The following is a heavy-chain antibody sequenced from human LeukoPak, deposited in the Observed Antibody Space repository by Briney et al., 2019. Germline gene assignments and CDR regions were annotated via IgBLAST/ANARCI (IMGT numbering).Heavy chain of an antibody. CDR1: GGSISSSSYY. Sequence: PSETLSLTCTVSGGSISSSSYYWGWIRQPPGKGLERIGSIYYSGSTYYNPSLKSRVTISVDTSKNQFSLKLSSVTAADTAVYYCARVDWGSHWYFDLWGRGTLVTVSS. D-gene: IGHD7-27*01. CDR3: ARVDWGSHWYFDL. V-gene: IGHV4-39*01. CDR2: IYYSGST. J-gene: IGHJ2*01.